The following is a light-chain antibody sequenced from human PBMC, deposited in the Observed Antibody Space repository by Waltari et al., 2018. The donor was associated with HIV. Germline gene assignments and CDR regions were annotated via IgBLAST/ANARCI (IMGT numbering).Light chain of an antibody. J-gene: IGLJ3*02. CDR3: CAYTMSGTLV. CDR2: GVT. CDR1: RRTIGMYDL. Sequence: QSALTQPASVSGSPGPTITISCRGTRRTIGMYDLVPWGRQEAGKAPQLLIYGVTNRPSHISNRFSGSKSRTTAALTISALQSEDEGDYYCCAYTMSGTLVFGGGTKLTVL. V-gene: IGLV2-23*02.